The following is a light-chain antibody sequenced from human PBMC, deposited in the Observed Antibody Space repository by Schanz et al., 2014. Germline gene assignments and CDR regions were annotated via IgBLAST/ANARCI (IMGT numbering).Light chain of an antibody. CDR3: SSYAGSTTSWV. CDR1: SSDVGGYNY. V-gene: IGLV2-14*01. J-gene: IGLJ3*02. Sequence: QSALTQPASVSGSPGQSITISCTGTSSDVGGYNYVSWYQQHPGKAPKLMIYDVSNRPSGVSNRFSGSKSGNTASLTISGLQAEDEADYYCSSYAGSTTSWVFGGGTKLTV. CDR2: DVS.